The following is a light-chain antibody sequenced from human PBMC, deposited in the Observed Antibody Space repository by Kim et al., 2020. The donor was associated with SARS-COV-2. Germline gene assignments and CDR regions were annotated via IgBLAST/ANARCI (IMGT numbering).Light chain of an antibody. CDR2: DAA. CDR3: QQYHKWPGFT. J-gene: IGKJ5*01. CDR1: QSVGIK. V-gene: IGKV3-15*01. Sequence: SPGEIAPLSCWASQSVGIKLAWYQQKTGQAPRLLIYDAASRETGVPGRFSGSGSCTEFSLTIGSLLSDDFALYYCQQYHKWPGFTFGQGTRLEIK.